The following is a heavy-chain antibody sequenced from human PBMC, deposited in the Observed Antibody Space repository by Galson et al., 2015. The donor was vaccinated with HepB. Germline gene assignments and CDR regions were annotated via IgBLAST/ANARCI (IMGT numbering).Heavy chain of an antibody. CDR2: MFYSGNT. V-gene: IGHV4-39*07. CDR1: GASISISTFY. J-gene: IGHJ4*02. Sequence: SETLSLTCSVSGASISISTFYWVWIRQPPGKGLEWIGSMFYSGNTYYNPSLKSRVTIPVDTSKNQFSLKLSPVTAADTAVYFCARVWEGCGGDCAYFDYWGQGTLVTVSS. D-gene: IGHD2-21*01. CDR3: ARVWEGCGGDCAYFDY.